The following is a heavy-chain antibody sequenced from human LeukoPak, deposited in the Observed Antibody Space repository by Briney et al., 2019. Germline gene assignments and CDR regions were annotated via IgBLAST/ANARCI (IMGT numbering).Heavy chain of an antibody. V-gene: IGHV4-59*01. D-gene: IGHD3-10*01. CDR3: ASHYGSGSYRFDF. Sequence: PSETLSLSWPVSGGSLGSYSWSWIRQPPGKGLEWIGYIYYSGHTVYNPSLKSRVTISLDTSKNQFSLKLSCVEAKDIAEHYCASHYGSGSYRFDFWGGGTLVSVSS. CDR1: GGSLGSYS. CDR2: IYYSGHT. J-gene: IGHJ4*02.